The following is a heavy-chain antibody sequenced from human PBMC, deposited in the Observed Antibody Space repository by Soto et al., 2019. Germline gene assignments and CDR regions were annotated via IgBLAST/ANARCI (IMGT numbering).Heavy chain of an antibody. Sequence: GGSLRLSCAASGFTFSSYAMHWVRQAPGKGLEYVSAISSNGGSTYYANSVKGRFTISRDNSKNTLYLQMGSLRAEDMAVYYCARGARYYDSSGYPDYWGLGTLVTVSS. CDR3: ARGARYYDSSGYPDY. CDR1: GFTFSSYA. CDR2: ISSNGGST. D-gene: IGHD3-22*01. V-gene: IGHV3-64*01. J-gene: IGHJ4*02.